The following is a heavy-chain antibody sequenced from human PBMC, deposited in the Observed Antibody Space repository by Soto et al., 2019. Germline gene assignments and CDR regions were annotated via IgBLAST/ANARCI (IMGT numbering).Heavy chain of an antibody. J-gene: IGHJ5*02. V-gene: IGHV1-3*01. Sequence: ASVKVSCKTSGFAFTNSTIHWVRQAPGQRLEWMGWINGGSGHTRYSQNFQARVTITKDTSASSAYMELRSLRSDDTAVYYCARVLTPNWFDPWGQATLLTVST. D-gene: IGHD2-15*01. CDR3: ARVLTPNWFDP. CDR1: GFAFTNST. CDR2: INGGSGHT.